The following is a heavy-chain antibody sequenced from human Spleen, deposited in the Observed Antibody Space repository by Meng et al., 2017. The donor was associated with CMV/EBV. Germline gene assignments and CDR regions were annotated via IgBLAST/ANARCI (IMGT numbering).Heavy chain of an antibody. D-gene: IGHD6-13*01. V-gene: IGHV3-7*01. Sequence: GESLKISCAASGFPLSKYWMSWVRQAPGKGLEWVANMRQDGNEKYYVDSVKGRFTISRDNAKNSLYLQMNSLRAEDTAVYYCARDIASTWYGGFDYWGQGTLVTVSS. CDR3: ARDIASTWYGGFDY. CDR2: MRQDGNEK. CDR1: GFPLSKYW. J-gene: IGHJ4*02.